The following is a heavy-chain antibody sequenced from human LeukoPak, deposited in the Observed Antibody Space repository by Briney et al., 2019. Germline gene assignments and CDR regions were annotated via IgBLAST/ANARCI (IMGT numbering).Heavy chain of an antibody. CDR3: ARQSGGGSYYYFDH. CDR1: GFSISSHD. V-gene: IGHV4-59*08. CDR2: ICYTGST. Sequence: SGTLCLTCTASGFSISSHDWSWIRQPPGKGLEWLGYICYTGSTNYNPSFKSRVTISLDPSKTQFALKLTSVTAADTAVYYCARQSGGGSYYYFDHWGQGTLVSVSS. D-gene: IGHD1-26*01. J-gene: IGHJ4*02.